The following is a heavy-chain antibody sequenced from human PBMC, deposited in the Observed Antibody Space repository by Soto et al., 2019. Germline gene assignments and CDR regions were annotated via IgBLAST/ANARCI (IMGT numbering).Heavy chain of an antibody. Sequence: EVQLVESGGGLVQPGGSLRLSFAASGFTFSRYWMHWVRQAPGKGLVWVSHIKSDATITTYADSVKGRFTISRDNAKSTVYLELNSLRDEDTAVYYCVTSGYKYGNDAFDIWGQGTVVTVSS. CDR1: GFTFSRYW. D-gene: IGHD5-18*01. CDR3: VTSGYKYGNDAFDI. J-gene: IGHJ3*02. CDR2: IKSDATIT. V-gene: IGHV3-74*03.